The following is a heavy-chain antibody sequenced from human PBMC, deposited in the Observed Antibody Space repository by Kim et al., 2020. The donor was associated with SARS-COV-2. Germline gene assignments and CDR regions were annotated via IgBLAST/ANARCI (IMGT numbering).Heavy chain of an antibody. V-gene: IGHV3-23*01. Sequence: SVKRRFTITRAHSKNTLYLQMDSLQAEDTALYYCAKRMLSSSGNYYFDYWGQGTLVTVSS. J-gene: IGHJ4*02. CDR3: AKRMLSSSGNYYFDY. D-gene: IGHD3-22*01.